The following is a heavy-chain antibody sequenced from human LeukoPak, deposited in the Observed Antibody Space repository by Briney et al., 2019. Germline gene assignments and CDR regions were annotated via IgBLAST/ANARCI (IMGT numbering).Heavy chain of an antibody. J-gene: IGHJ5*02. D-gene: IGHD6-19*01. Sequence: SVKVSCKASGGTFSSYAISWVRQAPGQGLEWMEGIIPIFGTANYAQKFQGRVTMTRDTSTSTVYMELSSLRSEDTAVYYCARDWIAVAGFDPWGQGTLVTVSS. V-gene: IGHV1-69*05. CDR1: GGTFSSYA. CDR3: ARDWIAVAGFDP. CDR2: IIPIFGTA.